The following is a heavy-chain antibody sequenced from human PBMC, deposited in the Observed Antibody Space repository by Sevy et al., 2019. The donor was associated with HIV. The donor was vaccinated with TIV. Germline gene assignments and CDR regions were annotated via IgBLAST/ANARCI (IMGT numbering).Heavy chain of an antibody. CDR2: INHSGST. D-gene: IGHD3-10*01. J-gene: IGHJ5*02. CDR1: NGSFSGYY. Sequence: SETVSLTCGVYNGSFSGYYWSWIRQSPEKGLEWIGQINHSGSTNYNPSLKSRITISIDMSKSQFSLNLSSVTAADTAIYYCGRSGSYYQVSWFDPWGQGTLVTVSS. V-gene: IGHV4-34*01. CDR3: GRSGSYYQVSWFDP.